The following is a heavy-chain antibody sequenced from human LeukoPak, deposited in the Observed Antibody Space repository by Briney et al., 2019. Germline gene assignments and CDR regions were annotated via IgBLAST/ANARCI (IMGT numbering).Heavy chain of an antibody. CDR1: GGSISNYY. CDR3: ARPAGTGYWYYFDY. CDR2: IYYSGST. D-gene: IGHD6-19*01. J-gene: IGHJ4*02. Sequence: SETLSLTCTVSGGSISNYYWSWIRQPPGKGLERIGYIYYSGSTNYNPSLKSRVTISVDTSKNQFSLKLSSVTAADTAVYYCARPAGTGYWYYFDYWGQGTLVTVSS. V-gene: IGHV4-59*08.